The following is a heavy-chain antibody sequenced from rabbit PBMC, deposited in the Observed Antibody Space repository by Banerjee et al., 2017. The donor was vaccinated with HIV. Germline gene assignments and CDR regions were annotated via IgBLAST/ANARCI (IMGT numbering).Heavy chain of an antibody. CDR2: INTSSGNT. CDR3: LGSLVDKPNL. D-gene: IGHD3-3*01. Sequence: QEQLEESGGDLVKPEGSLTLTCTASGFSFSNKYVMCWVRQAPGKGLEWIACINTSSGNTVYATWAKGRFTISETSSTTVTLQMTSLTVADTATYFCLGSLVDKPNLWGQGTLVTVS. V-gene: IGHV1S45*01. J-gene: IGHJ4*01. CDR1: GFSFSNKYV.